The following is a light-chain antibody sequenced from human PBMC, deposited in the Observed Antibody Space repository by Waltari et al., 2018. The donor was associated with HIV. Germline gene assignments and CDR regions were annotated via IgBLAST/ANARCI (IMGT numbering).Light chain of an antibody. CDR1: PSVLHSNGYNY. V-gene: IGKV2-28*01. Sequence: EIVMTQSPLSLPVTHAEPASFSCRSSPSVLHSNGYNYLDWYLQRPGQSPQLLIYLGSTRASGVPDRFSGSGSGTDFTLTISRVEAEDVGVYYCMQPLQLPLTFGGGTKVEIK. CDR2: LGS. CDR3: MQPLQLPLT. J-gene: IGKJ4*01.